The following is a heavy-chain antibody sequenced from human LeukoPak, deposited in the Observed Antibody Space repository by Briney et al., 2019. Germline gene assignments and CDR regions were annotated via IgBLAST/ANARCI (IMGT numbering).Heavy chain of an antibody. CDR1: GFTVSSYF. Sequence: GGSLRLSCAASGFTVSSYFVSWVRPAPGKGLEWVSLTYISGTTDYADSVKGRFTVSRDNSKNTVYLQMNSLRAEDTAMYYCARDDVPVIWGQGTLVTVSS. CDR3: ARDDVPVI. D-gene: IGHD2/OR15-2a*01. J-gene: IGHJ4*02. V-gene: IGHV3-53*01. CDR2: TYISGTT.